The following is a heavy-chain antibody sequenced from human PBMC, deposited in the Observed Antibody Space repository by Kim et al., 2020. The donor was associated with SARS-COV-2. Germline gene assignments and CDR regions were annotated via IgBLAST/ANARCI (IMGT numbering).Heavy chain of an antibody. CDR2: ITKNSGTI. CDR1: GFTFSNYD. CDR3: ARDRWGGSFDL. Sequence: GGSLRLSCVTSGFTFSNYDMNWVRQAPGKGLEWVSFITKNSGTIYYGESVKGRSTISRDNANNSLYLQMNSLRDEDTAVYYCARDRWGGSFDLWGQGTLV. V-gene: IGHV3-48*02. J-gene: IGHJ5*02. D-gene: IGHD3-16*01.